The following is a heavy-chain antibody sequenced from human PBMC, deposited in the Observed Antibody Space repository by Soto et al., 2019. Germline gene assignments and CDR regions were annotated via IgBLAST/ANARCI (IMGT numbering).Heavy chain of an antibody. J-gene: IGHJ5*02. Sequence: GGSLRLSCAASGFTFSSYGMHWVRQAPGKGLEWVAVIWYDGSNKYYADSVKGRFTISRDNSKNTLYLQMNSLRAEDTAMYYCARDADCSGGSCYSRRRWFDPWGQGTLVTVSS. CDR2: IWYDGSNK. CDR1: GFTFSSYG. CDR3: ARDADCSGGSCYSRRRWFDP. V-gene: IGHV3-33*01. D-gene: IGHD2-15*01.